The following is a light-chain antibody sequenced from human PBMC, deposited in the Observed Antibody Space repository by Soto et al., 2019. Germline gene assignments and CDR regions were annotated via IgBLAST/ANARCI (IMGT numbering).Light chain of an antibody. V-gene: IGLV2-11*01. CDR1: NSDVGGYNY. J-gene: IGLJ1*01. CDR3: CSYAGSYTLV. CDR2: DVS. Sequence: QSALTQPRSVSGSPGQSVTISCTGTNSDVGGYNYVSWYQQHPGKAPKLMIYDVSKRPSGVPDRFSGSKSGNTASLTISGLQVEDEADYYCCSYAGSYTLVFGTGTKLTVL.